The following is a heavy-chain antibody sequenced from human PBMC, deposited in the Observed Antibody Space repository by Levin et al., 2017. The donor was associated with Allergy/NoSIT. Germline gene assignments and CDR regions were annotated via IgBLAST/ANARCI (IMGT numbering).Heavy chain of an antibody. V-gene: IGHV3-48*01. CDR3: ARDPRGYCSSTSCYLFPPYYYMDV. D-gene: IGHD2-2*01. CDR2: ISSSSSTI. J-gene: IGHJ6*03. Sequence: PGGSLRLSCAASGFTFSSYSMNWVRQAPGKGLEWVSYISSSSSTIYYADSVKGRFTISRDNAKNSLYLQMNSLRAEDTAVYYCARDPRGYCSSTSCYLFPPYYYMDVWGKGTTVTVSS. CDR1: GFTFSSYS.